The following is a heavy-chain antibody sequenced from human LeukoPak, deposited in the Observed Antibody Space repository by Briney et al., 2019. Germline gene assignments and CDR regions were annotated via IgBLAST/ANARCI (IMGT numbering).Heavy chain of an antibody. CDR2: IYSGGST. CDR1: EFSVGSNY. J-gene: IGHJ4*02. D-gene: IGHD6-19*01. Sequence: GGSLRLSCAASEFSVGSNYMTWVRQAPGKGLEWVSLIYSGGSTYYADSVKGRFTISRDNSKNALYLQMNSLRAEDTAVYYCAKDVVGQQWPENCWGQGTLVTVSS. V-gene: IGHV3-66*01. CDR3: AKDVVGQQWPENC.